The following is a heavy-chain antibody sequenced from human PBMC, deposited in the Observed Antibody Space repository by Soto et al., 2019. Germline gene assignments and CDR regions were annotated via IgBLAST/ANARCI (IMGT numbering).Heavy chain of an antibody. CDR1: GGSISSGGYY. CDR2: IYYSGST. CDR3: ARTYSSGRYGIDY. V-gene: IGHV4-31*02. J-gene: IGHJ4*02. Sequence: QVQLQESGPGLVKPSQTLSLTCTVSGGSISSGGYYWSWIRLHPGKGLEWIGYIYYSGSTHYNPSLKSRVTISVETSKNQFSLRLSSVTAADTAVYYCARTYSSGRYGIDYWGQGTLVTVSS. D-gene: IGHD6-19*01.